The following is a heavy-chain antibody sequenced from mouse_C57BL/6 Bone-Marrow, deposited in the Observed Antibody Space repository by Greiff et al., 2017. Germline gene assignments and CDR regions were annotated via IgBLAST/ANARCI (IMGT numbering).Heavy chain of an antibody. D-gene: IGHD2-1*01. CDR1: GFSLTSYG. Sequence: QVQLQQPGPGLVAPSQSLSITCTVSGFSLTSYGVHWVRQPPGQGLEWLVVIWSDGSTTYNSALKSRLSISKDNSKSQVFLIMNSLPTDDTALYYCARRLLHWYFDFWGTGTTVTVSS. V-gene: IGHV2-6*03. J-gene: IGHJ1*03. CDR3: ARRLLHWYFDF. CDR2: IWSDGST.